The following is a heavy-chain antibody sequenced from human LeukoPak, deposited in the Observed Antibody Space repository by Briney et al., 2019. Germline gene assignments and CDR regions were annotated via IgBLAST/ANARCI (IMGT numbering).Heavy chain of an antibody. CDR3: ARGDYSSGYPFDY. D-gene: IGHD3-22*01. CDR1: GGSISSYY. Sequence: PSETLSLTCTVSGGSISSYYWSWLRQPAGKGLEWIGRIYTSGSTNYNPSLKRRVTISVDTSKNQFSLKLNSVTAADTAVYYCARGDYSSGYPFDYWGQGTLVTVSS. CDR2: IYTSGST. V-gene: IGHV4-4*07. J-gene: IGHJ4*02.